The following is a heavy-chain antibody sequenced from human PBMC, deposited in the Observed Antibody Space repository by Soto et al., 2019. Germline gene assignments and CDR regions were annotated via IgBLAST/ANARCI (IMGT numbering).Heavy chain of an antibody. CDR1: GFTFGDYG. CDR3: ARAAPYGYDY. J-gene: IGHJ4*02. V-gene: IGHV3-48*02. CDR2: ISSNSRNT. Sequence: GGSLRLSCAASGFTFGDYGMNWVRLAPGRGPEWVTYISSNSRNTNNADSVQGRFTISRDNARNSLYLKMNNLRDEETAVYYCARAAPYGYDYWGQGTPVTVSS. D-gene: IGHD6-25*01.